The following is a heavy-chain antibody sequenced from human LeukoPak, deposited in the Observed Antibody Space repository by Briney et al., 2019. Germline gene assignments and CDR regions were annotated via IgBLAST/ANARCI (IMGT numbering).Heavy chain of an antibody. CDR1: GFTVSSNY. J-gene: IGHJ4*02. Sequence: PGGSLRLSCAASGFTVSSNYMSWVRQAPGKGLEWVSVIYSGGSTYYADSVKGRFTISRDNSKNTLYLQMNSLSAEDTALYYCARGGGNSYWYYYFDYWGQGTLVTVSS. D-gene: IGHD2-15*01. CDR2: IYSGGST. CDR3: ARGGGNSYWYYYFDY. V-gene: IGHV3-53*05.